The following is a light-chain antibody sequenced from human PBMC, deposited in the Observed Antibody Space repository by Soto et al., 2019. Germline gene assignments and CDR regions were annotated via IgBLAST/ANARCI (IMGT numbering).Light chain of an antibody. Sequence: EIVLTQSPGTLCLSPGERASLSCRSSQSVSSSYLAWYQQKPGQAPRLLIYGASSRATGIPDRFRGSGSGTDFTLTINGLEPEDFAVYYCQQYGNSPPWKFGQGTKVDIK. J-gene: IGKJ1*01. V-gene: IGKV3-20*01. CDR1: QSVSSSY. CDR3: QQYGNSPPWK. CDR2: GAS.